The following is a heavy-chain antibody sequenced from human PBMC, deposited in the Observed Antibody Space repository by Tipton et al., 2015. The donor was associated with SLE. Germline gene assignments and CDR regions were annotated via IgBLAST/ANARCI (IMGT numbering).Heavy chain of an antibody. CDR1: GGSISSYY. CDR2: IYTSGST. CDR3: ARDVAAAGPPSPSAVDI. J-gene: IGHJ3*02. D-gene: IGHD6-13*01. Sequence: TLSLTCTVSGGSISSYYWSWIRQPAGKGLEWIGRIYTSGSTTYKPSLKSRVTMSVDTSKNQFSLKLSSVTAADTSVYYCARDVAAAGPPSPSAVDIWGQGTMGAVSS. V-gene: IGHV4-4*07.